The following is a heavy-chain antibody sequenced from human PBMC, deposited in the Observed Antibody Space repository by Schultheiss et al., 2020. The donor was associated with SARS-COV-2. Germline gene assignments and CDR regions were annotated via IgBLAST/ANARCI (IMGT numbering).Heavy chain of an antibody. J-gene: IGHJ4*02. CDR3: AKAFTVTWPHRFDY. CDR1: GFTFSSSW. Sequence: GGSLRLSCAASGFTFSSSWMHWVCQAPEKGLEWVADIKCDGSNKYYADSVKGRFTISRDNSKNTLYLQVSSLRAEDTAVYYCAKAFTVTWPHRFDYWGQGTRITVSS. CDR2: IKCDGSNK. D-gene: IGHD4-11*01. V-gene: IGHV3-52*01.